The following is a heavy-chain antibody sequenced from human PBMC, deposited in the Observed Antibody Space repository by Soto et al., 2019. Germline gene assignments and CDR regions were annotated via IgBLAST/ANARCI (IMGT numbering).Heavy chain of an antibody. J-gene: IGHJ5*02. CDR3: ARMATFGSLNWFDP. V-gene: IGHV1-8*01. D-gene: IGHD3-16*01. CDR1: GYSFTNNY. Sequence: ASVKGSCKASGYSFTNNYVSWVRQATVQGLEWMAWMNPGSGDTGYAQKFQGRVTMTRDISIATAYMELSSLRSDDTAVYYWARMATFGSLNWFDPWGQGTLVTVS. CDR2: MNPGSGDT.